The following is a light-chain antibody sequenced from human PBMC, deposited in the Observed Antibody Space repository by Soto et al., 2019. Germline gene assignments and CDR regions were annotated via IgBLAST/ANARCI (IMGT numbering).Light chain of an antibody. CDR1: QTVRTY. J-gene: IGKJ5*01. CDR2: AAS. Sequence: GDRVPITCRASQTVRTYLNWYQQRPGKAPTLLIYAASSLQSSVPPRFSGAGSETDFTLTINGLQPEDFATYYCQQTFSTPITFGQGTRLE. CDR3: QQTFSTPIT. V-gene: IGKV1-39*01.